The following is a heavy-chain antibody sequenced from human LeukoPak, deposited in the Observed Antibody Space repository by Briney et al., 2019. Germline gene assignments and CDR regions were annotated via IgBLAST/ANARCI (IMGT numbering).Heavy chain of an antibody. CDR2: ISYDGSNK. Sequence: GGSLRLSRAASGFTFSSYGMHWVRQAPGKGLEWVAVISYDGSNKYYADSVKGRFTISRDNSKNTLYLQMNSLRAEDTAVYYCAKESWLAEHFSYYFDYWGQGTLVTVSS. J-gene: IGHJ4*02. CDR3: AKESWLAEHFSYYFDY. CDR1: GFTFSSYG. V-gene: IGHV3-30*18. D-gene: IGHD6-19*01.